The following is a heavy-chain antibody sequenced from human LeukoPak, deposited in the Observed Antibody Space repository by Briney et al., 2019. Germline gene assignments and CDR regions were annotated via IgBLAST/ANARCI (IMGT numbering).Heavy chain of an antibody. V-gene: IGHV4-59*01. Sequence: PSETLSLTSTVSGGAISSYYWSWVRQPPGKGLEWIGYIYYSGSTNYNPSLKSRVTISVDTSKNQFSLKLSSVTAADTAVYYCARGRVPSYDFWSAASCFDPWGQGTLVTVSS. CDR1: GGAISSYY. D-gene: IGHD3-3*01. J-gene: IGHJ5*02. CDR2: IYYSGST. CDR3: ARGRVPSYDFWSAASCFDP.